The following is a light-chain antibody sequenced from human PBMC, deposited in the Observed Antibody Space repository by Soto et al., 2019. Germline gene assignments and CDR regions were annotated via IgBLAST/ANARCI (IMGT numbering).Light chain of an antibody. CDR3: QQYGGPPWT. J-gene: IGKJ1*01. CDR1: QSVSSSW. Sequence: EIVLTQSPGTLSLSPWERATLSCRASQSVSSSWLAWYQQKPGQAPRLLIYGASSRATGVPDRFSGSGSGTDFTLTITRLEPEDSAVFYCQQYGGPPWTFGQGTKVEIK. V-gene: IGKV3-20*01. CDR2: GAS.